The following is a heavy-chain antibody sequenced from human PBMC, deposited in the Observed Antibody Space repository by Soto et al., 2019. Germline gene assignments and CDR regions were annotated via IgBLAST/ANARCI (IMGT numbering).Heavy chain of an antibody. CDR2: IWYDGSNK. Sequence: GESLKISCAASGFTFSSYGMHWVRQAPGKGLEWVAVIWYDGSNKYYADSVKGRFTISRDNSKNTLYLQMNSLRAEDTAVYYCARGRSSWYYFDYWGQGTLVTVSS. CDR3: ARGRSSWYYFDY. V-gene: IGHV3-33*08. D-gene: IGHD6-13*01. CDR1: GFTFSSYG. J-gene: IGHJ4*02.